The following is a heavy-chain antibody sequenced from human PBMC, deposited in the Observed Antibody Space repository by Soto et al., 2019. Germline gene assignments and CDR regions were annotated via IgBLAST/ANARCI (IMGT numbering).Heavy chain of an antibody. CDR3: ARADTAMVTCWFDP. Sequence: SETLSLTCTVSGVSVSSYYWSWIRQTPGKGLEWIAYIYYSGSTYYNPSLKSRVTISVDTSKNQFSLKLSSVTAADTALFYCARADTAMVTCWFDPWGQGTLVTVSS. CDR2: IYYSGST. D-gene: IGHD5-18*01. J-gene: IGHJ5*02. CDR1: GVSVSSYY. V-gene: IGHV4-59*02.